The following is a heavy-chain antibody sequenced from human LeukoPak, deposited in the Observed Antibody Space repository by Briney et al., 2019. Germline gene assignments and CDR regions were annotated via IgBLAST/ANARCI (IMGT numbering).Heavy chain of an antibody. CDR1: GGSFRGYY. D-gene: IGHD3-22*01. V-gene: IGHV4-34*01. Sequence: SETLSLTCAVYGGSFRGYYWSWIRQPPGKGLEWIGEINHSGSTNYNPSLKSRVTISVDTSKNQFSLKLSSVTAADTAVYYCARLSYYYDIDYWGQGTLVTVSS. J-gene: IGHJ4*02. CDR3: ARLSYYYDIDY. CDR2: INHSGST.